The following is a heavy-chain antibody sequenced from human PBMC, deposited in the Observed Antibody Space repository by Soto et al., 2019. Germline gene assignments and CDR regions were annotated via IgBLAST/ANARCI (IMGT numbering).Heavy chain of an antibody. Sequence: SETLSLTCTVSGGSLSSYYWSWIRQPPGKGLEWIGYIYYSGSTNYNPLLKSRVTISVDTPRNQFSLKLSSVTAADTAVYFCARTYYYRSGTYFAWFDPWGQGTLVTVSS. CDR2: IYYSGST. D-gene: IGHD3-10*01. J-gene: IGHJ5*02. V-gene: IGHV4-59*12. CDR3: ARTYYYRSGTYFAWFDP. CDR1: GGSLSSYY.